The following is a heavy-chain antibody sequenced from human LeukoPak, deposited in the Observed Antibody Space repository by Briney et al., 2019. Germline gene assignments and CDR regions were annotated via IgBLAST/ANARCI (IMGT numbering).Heavy chain of an antibody. CDR3: ARGGEYYYGSGSYYKDPPYWYFDL. V-gene: IGHV4-30-2*01. Sequence: SETLSLTCAVSGGSISSGGYSWSWIRQPPGKGLEWIGYIYHSGSTYYNPSLKSRVTISVDRSKNQFSLKLSSVTAADTAVYYCARGGEYYYGSGSYYKDPPYWYFDLWGRGTLVTVSS. J-gene: IGHJ2*01. CDR1: GGSISSGGYS. D-gene: IGHD3-10*01. CDR2: IYHSGST.